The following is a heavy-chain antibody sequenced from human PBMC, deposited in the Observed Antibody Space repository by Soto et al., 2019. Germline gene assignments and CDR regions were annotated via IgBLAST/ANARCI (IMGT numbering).Heavy chain of an antibody. Sequence: QVQLQESGPGLVKPSQTLSLTCTVSGGSISSGGYYWSWIRQHPGKGLEWIGYIYYSGSTYHNPSLKSRVTISVDTSKNQFSLKLSSVTAADTAVYYCARDHGCSGGSCNWFDPWGQGTLVTVSS. CDR3: ARDHGCSGGSCNWFDP. CDR1: GGSISSGGYY. CDR2: IYYSGST. D-gene: IGHD2-15*01. J-gene: IGHJ5*02. V-gene: IGHV4-31*03.